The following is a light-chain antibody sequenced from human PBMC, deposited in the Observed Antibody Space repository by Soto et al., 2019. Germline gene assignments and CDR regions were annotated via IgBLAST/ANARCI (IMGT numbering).Light chain of an antibody. Sequence: QSALTQPASVSGSPGQSITISCTGTSSDVGSYNLVSWYQQHPGKAPKLMIYEVSNRPSGVSNRFSGSKSGNTASLTISGLQAEDEADYYCCSYAGTVFGGGTQLTVL. CDR3: CSYAGTV. J-gene: IGLJ2*01. V-gene: IGLV2-23*02. CDR2: EVS. CDR1: SSDVGSYNL.